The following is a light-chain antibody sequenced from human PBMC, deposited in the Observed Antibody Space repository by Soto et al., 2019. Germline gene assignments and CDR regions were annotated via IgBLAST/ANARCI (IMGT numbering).Light chain of an antibody. Sequence: QSVLTQPPSASGSPGQSVTISCTGTSSDVGGYNYVSWYQQHPGKAPKLMIYEVSKRPSGVPDRLSGSKSGNTASLTVSGLQAEDEADYYCSSYAGSLYVFGTGTKVTV. CDR3: SSYAGSLYV. CDR2: EVS. V-gene: IGLV2-8*01. J-gene: IGLJ1*01. CDR1: SSDVGGYNY.